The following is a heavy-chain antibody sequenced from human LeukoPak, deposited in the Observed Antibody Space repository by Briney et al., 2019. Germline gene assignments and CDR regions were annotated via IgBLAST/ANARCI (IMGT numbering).Heavy chain of an antibody. J-gene: IGHJ1*01. Sequence: SETLSLTCTVSGGSISSGDYYWSWIRQPPGKGLEWIGYIYYSGSTYYNPSLKSRVTISVDTSKNQFSLKLSSVTAADKAVYYCARDGYCGGDCYPGFQHWGQGTLVTVSS. CDR3: ARDGYCGGDCYPGFQH. CDR2: IYYSGST. CDR1: GGSISSGDYY. V-gene: IGHV4-30-4*01. D-gene: IGHD2-21*02.